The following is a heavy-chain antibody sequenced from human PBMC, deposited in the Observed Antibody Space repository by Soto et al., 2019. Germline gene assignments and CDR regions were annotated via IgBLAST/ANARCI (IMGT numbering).Heavy chain of an antibody. J-gene: IGHJ6*01. CDR3: VTDRGGGMDV. CDR2: IKRKIDGETT. Sequence: VQLVESGGGMVMPGGSLRLSCAASGFTFSDGWMTWIRQAPGKGLQCVGRIKRKIDGETTDYAAPVKGRFTISRDDSKNTLYLQMNSLKVEDTAMYYCVTDRGGGMDVWGQGTTVTVSS. V-gene: IGHV3-15*01. CDR1: GFTFSDGW. D-gene: IGHD3-10*01.